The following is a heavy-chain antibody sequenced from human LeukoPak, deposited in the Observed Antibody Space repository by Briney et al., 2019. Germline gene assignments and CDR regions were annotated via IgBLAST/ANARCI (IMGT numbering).Heavy chain of an antibody. CDR3: ARGLYAITMSSGWSPYYYYGMDV. V-gene: IGHV3-30-3*01. CDR1: GFTFSSYA. CDR2: ISYDGSNK. Sequence: GGSLRLSCAASGFTFSSYAMHWVRQAPGKGLEWVAVISYDGSNKYYADSVKGRFTISRDNSKNTLYLQMNSLRAEDTAVYYCARGLYAITMSSGWSPYYYYGMDVWGQGTTVTVSS. D-gene: IGHD6-19*01. J-gene: IGHJ6*02.